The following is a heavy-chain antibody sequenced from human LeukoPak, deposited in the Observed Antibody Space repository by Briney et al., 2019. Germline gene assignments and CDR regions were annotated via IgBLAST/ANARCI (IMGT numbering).Heavy chain of an antibody. Sequence: SETLSLTCTVSGGSISSSSYYWGWIRQPPGKGLEWIGSIYYSGSTYYNPSLKSRVTISVDTSKNQFSLKLSSVTAADTAVYYCARLRLPSRDDYVWGSYLSDNWFDPWGQGTLVTVSS. D-gene: IGHD3-16*02. CDR3: ARLRLPSRDDYVWGSYLSDNWFDP. CDR2: IYYSGST. V-gene: IGHV4-39*01. CDR1: GGSISSSSYY. J-gene: IGHJ5*02.